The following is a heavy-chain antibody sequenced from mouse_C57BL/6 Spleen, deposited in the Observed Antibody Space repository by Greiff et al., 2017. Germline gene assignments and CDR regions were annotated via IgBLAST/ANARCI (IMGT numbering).Heavy chain of an antibody. J-gene: IGHJ3*01. V-gene: IGHV3-6*01. CDR2: ISYDGSN. CDR3: ARKWLLGGFAY. D-gene: IGHD2-3*01. Sequence: EVQLVESGPGLVKPSQSLSLTCSVTGYSITSGYYWNWIRQFPGNKLEWMGYISYDGSNNYNPSLKNRISITRDTSKNQFFLKLNSVTTEDTATYYCARKWLLGGFAYWGQGTLVTVAA. CDR1: GYSITSGYY.